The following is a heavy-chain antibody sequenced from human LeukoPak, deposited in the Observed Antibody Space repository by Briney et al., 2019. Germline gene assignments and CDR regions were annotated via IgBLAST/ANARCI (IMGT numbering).Heavy chain of an antibody. CDR2: IYTSGST. D-gene: IGHD3-10*01. J-gene: IGHJ4*02. CDR1: GGSISSYY. V-gene: IGHV4-4*07. Sequence: PSETLSLTCTVPGGSISSYYWSWIRQPAGKGLEWIGRIYTSGSTNYNPSLKSRVTMSVDTSKNQFSLKLSSVTAADTAVYYCARVTGRFGELLPDYWGQGTLVTVSS. CDR3: ARVTGRFGELLPDY.